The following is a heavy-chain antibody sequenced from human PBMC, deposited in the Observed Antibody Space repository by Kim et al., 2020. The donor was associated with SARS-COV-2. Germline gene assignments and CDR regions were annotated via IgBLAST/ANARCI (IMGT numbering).Heavy chain of an antibody. CDR3: TTGGILWFGEVDY. Sequence: GGSLRLSCAASGFTFSNAWMSWVRQAPGKGLEWVGRIKSKTDGGTTDYAAPVKGRFTISRDDSKNTLYLQMNSLKTEDTAVYYCTTGGILWFGEVDYWGQGTLVTVSS. CDR2: IKSKTDGGTT. CDR1: GFTFSNAW. V-gene: IGHV3-15*01. J-gene: IGHJ4*02. D-gene: IGHD3-10*01.